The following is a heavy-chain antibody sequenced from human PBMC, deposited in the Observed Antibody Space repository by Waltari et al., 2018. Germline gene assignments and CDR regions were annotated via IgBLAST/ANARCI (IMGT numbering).Heavy chain of an antibody. CDR1: GFTLSSSD. CDR3: ARDGGGNGYIHY. V-gene: IGHV3-74*01. Sequence: EVQLVESGGGLVQPGGSLRLSCEASGFTLSSSDMHWVRQVPGKGLVCVSRINTDGSSANYADSVKGRFTISRDNGKNTLYLQMNSLRAEDTAVYYCARDGGGNGYIHYWGQGTLVTVSS. J-gene: IGHJ4*02. CDR2: INTDGSSA. D-gene: IGHD3-16*01.